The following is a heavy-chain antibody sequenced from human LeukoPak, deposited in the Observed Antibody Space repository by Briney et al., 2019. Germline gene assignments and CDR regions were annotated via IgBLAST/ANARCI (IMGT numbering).Heavy chain of an antibody. D-gene: IGHD2-8*01. J-gene: IGHJ4*02. Sequence: TSETLSLTCTVSGGSISSYYWSWIRQPPGKGLEWIGYIYYGGSTNYNPSLKSRVTISVDTSKNQFSLKLSSVTAADTAVYYCATSTMLYTIPHFGYWGQGTLVTVSS. CDR1: GGSISSYY. CDR2: IYYGGST. V-gene: IGHV4-59*08. CDR3: ATSTMLYTIPHFGY.